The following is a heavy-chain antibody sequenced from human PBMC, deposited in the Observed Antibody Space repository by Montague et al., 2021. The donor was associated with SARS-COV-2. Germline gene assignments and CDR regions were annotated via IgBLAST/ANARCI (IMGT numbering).Heavy chain of an antibody. Sequence: SLRLSCAASGFTFSSYDMHWVRQATGKGLEWVSAISTAGGTYYPXAVEDGFTISRGNAKNYSYLQMNNLRAGDTAVYYCARAPRGYYDSSGYYNPPYYFDDWGQGTLVTVSS. D-gene: IGHD3-22*01. CDR1: GFTFSSYD. J-gene: IGHJ4*02. CDR2: ISTAGGT. V-gene: IGHV3-13*01. CDR3: ARAPRGYYDSSGYYNPPYYFDD.